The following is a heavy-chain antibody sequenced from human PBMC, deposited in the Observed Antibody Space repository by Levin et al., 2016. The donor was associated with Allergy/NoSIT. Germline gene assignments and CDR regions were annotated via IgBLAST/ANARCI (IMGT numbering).Heavy chain of an antibody. CDR1: GYTFTSYY. J-gene: IGHJ5*02. CDR2: INPSGGST. V-gene: IGHV1-46*01. D-gene: IGHD6-13*01. CDR3: ATRHPSEPGIAFFFDP. Sequence: ASVKVSCKASGYTFTSYYMHWVRQAPGQGLEWMGIINPSGGSTSYAQKFQGRVTITADESTSTAYMELSSLRSEDTAVYYCATRHPSEPGIAFFFDPWGQGTLVTVSS.